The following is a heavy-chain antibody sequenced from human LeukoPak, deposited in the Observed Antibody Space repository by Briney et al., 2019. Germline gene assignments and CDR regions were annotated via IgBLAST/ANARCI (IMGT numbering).Heavy chain of an antibody. D-gene: IGHD3-10*02. CDR1: GFTFNNYG. Sequence: GGSLRLSCAASGFTFNNYGIHWVRQAPGKGPEWVANIKEDGSLKNYVDSVEGRFTISRDNAKNSLYLQMNSLRAEDTAVYYCAELGITMIGGVWGKGTTVTISS. J-gene: IGHJ6*04. V-gene: IGHV3-7*01. CDR2: IKEDGSLK. CDR3: AELGITMIGGV.